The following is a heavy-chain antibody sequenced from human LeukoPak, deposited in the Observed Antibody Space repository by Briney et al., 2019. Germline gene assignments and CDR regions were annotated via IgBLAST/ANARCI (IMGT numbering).Heavy chain of an antibody. CDR1: GFTFSSKG. Sequence: PGGSLRLSCAASGFTFSSKGMSWVRQTPGTGLEWVPSISSSGAEKFHADSVKGRFTVSRDNSKNTLYLQMNSLRAEDTAVYYCAKIGVIGNWYFDIWGRGTLVTVSS. J-gene: IGHJ2*01. CDR3: AKIGVIGNWYFDI. V-gene: IGHV3-23*01. D-gene: IGHD6-19*01. CDR2: ISSSGAEK.